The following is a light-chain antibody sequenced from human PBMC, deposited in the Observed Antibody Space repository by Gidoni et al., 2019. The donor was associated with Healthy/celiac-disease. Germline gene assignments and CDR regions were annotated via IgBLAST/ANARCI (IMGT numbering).Light chain of an antibody. CDR1: QGIRNA. CDR3: LQHNSYLT. V-gene: IGKV1-17*01. J-gene: IGKJ4*01. Sequence: IKIPKSPSSLSASVGDKVTIPCRASQGIRNALGQYQQKPGHAPKRLIYAASSLQSGVPSRVSGSGSGTEFTLTISSLQPEAFATYYCLQHNSYLTFXGXTKVEIK. CDR2: AAS.